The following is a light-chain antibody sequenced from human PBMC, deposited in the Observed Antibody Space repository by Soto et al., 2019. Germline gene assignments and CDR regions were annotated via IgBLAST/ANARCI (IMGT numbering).Light chain of an antibody. J-gene: IGLJ1*01. CDR2: EVS. CDR3: SSYTGGNSDYV. CDR1: ISYVFGYTS. V-gene: IGLV2-14*01. Sequence: QSVMTHPGSVSGSPGHSITISFTGTISYVFGYTSFSCYQQHPGKAPKLIIYEVSNRPPVVSTRFSGSKSASTSSLTISGLKAEDEAHYYCSSYTGGNSDYVFGTGTKVTVL.